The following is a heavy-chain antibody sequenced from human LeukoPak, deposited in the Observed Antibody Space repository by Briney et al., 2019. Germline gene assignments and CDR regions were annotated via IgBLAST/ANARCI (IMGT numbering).Heavy chain of an antibody. CDR1: GFTFSSYS. J-gene: IGHJ4*02. CDR2: ISSSSSYI. Sequence: GGSLRLSCAASGFTFSSYSMNWVRQAPGKGLEWVSSISSSSSYIYYADSVKGRFTISRDNAKNSLYLQMNSLRAEDTAVYYCARDLSSGYYARGDYWGQGTLVTVSS. V-gene: IGHV3-21*01. D-gene: IGHD3-22*01. CDR3: ARDLSSGYYARGDY.